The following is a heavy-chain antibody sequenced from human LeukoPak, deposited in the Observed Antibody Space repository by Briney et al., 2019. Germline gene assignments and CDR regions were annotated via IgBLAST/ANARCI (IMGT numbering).Heavy chain of an antibody. CDR2: ISYDGSNK. J-gene: IGHJ4*02. CDR1: GFTFSSYA. D-gene: IGHD6-19*01. Sequence: GGSLRLSCAASGFTFSSYAMHWVRQALGKGLEWVAVISYDGSNKYYADSVKGRFTISRDNSKNTLYLQMNSLRAEDTAVYYCARDPIAVAGLYYFDYWGQGTLVTVSS. CDR3: ARDPIAVAGLYYFDY. V-gene: IGHV3-30-3*01.